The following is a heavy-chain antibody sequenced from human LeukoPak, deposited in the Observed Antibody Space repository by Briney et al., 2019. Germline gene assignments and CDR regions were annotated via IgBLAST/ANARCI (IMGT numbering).Heavy chain of an antibody. D-gene: IGHD2-21*02. Sequence: ASVKVSCKASGGTFSSYAISWVRQAPGQGLEWMGGIIPIFGTANYAQKFQGRVTITTDGSTSTAYMELSSLRSEDTAVYYCARVAPAGGLLFVDDANWFDPWGRGTLVTVSS. CDR3: ARVAPAGGLLFVDDANWFDP. J-gene: IGHJ5*02. CDR2: IIPIFGTA. CDR1: GGTFSSYA. V-gene: IGHV1-69*05.